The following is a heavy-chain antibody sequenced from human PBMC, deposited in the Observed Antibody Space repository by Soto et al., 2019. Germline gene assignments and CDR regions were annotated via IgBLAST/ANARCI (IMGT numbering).Heavy chain of an antibody. Sequence: ASVKVSCKASGYTFTDYAIHWVRQAPGQGLEWMGWINVGNGNTGYSRKFQVRVTNVRDMSASTAYIEVTSLTSEDTAIYYCAREGAHYTPLDHWGQGTLVTVSS. CDR1: GYTFTDYA. CDR2: INVGNGNT. V-gene: IGHV1-3*01. D-gene: IGHD2-15*01. J-gene: IGHJ4*02. CDR3: AREGAHYTPLDH.